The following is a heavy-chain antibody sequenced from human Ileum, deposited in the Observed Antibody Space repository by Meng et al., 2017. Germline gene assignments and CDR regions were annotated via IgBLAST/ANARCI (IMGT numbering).Heavy chain of an antibody. V-gene: IGHV3-66*01. CDR1: GIAVSVNY. CDR3: ARDGNTGYFDY. CDR2: MYVDGRT. Sequence: EVQLVESGGGLVQPGWSLRLSCAASGIAVSVNYMSWVRQAPGKGLEWVSCMYVDGRTFYADSVKDRFTISRDSSKNTLYLQMNSLTAEDTAVYYCARDGNTGYFDYWGQGTLVTVSS. J-gene: IGHJ4*02. D-gene: IGHD1-7*01.